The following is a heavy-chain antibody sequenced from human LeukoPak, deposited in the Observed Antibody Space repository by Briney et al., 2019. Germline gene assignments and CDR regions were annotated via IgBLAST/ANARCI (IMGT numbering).Heavy chain of an antibody. J-gene: IGHJ4*02. CDR1: GFTLSTYR. D-gene: IGHD3-16*01. V-gene: IGHV3-7*01. CDR2: INPDGSGK. Sequence: GGSLRLSCEASGFTLSTYRMNWVRQVPGKGLDWVANINPDGSGKRYVDSVKGRFTIARDNADNSLSLQMNSLRAEDTAVYYCASWGAGGNSWGQGTLVTVSS. CDR3: ASWGAGGNS.